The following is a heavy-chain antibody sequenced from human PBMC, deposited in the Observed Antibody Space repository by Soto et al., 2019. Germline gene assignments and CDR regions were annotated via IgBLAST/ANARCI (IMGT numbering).Heavy chain of an antibody. CDR3: AIEIVAVGTKTFDY. D-gene: IGHD5-12*01. CDR2: INPNSGGT. J-gene: IGHJ4*02. V-gene: IGHV1-2*02. CDR1: GYTFTGYY. Sequence: QVQLVQSGAEVKKPGASVKVSCKASGYTFTGYYIHWVRQAPGQGLEWMGWINPNSGGTNYAQKFQGRVTMTRDTSISTAYMELSGLRSDDTAVYYCAIEIVAVGTKTFDYWGQGILLTVSS.